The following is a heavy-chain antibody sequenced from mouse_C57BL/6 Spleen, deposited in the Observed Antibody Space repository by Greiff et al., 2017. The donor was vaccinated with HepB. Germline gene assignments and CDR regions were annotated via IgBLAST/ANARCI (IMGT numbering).Heavy chain of an antibody. Sequence: EVKLEESGGDLVKPGGSLKLSCAASGFTFSSYGMSWVRQTPDKRLEWVATISSGGSYTYYPDSVKGRFTISRDNAKNTLYLQMSSLKSEDTAMYYCARHLHDGSSYVGYFDVWGTGTTVTVAS. CDR1: GFTFSSYG. J-gene: IGHJ1*03. CDR2: ISSGGSYT. V-gene: IGHV5-6*02. D-gene: IGHD1-1*01. CDR3: ARHLHDGSSYVGYFDV.